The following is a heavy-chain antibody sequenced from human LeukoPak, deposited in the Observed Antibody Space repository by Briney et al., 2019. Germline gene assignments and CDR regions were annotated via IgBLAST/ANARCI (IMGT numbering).Heavy chain of an antibody. D-gene: IGHD6-13*01. CDR2: MNPKSGNT. V-gene: IGHV1-8*02. CDR3: ARGTMYSSSYYYYYYYYMDV. Sequence: ASVKVSCKASGGTFTSYDINWVRQATGQGLEWMGWMNPKSGNTGYAQKFQGRVTMTRNTSISTAYMELSSLRSEDTAVYYCARGTMYSSSYYYYYYYYMDVWGKGTTVTISS. CDR1: GGTFTSYD. J-gene: IGHJ6*03.